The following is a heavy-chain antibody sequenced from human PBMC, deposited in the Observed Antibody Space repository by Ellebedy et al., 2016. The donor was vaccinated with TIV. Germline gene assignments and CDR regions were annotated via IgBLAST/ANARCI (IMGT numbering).Heavy chain of an antibody. J-gene: IGHJ5*02. CDR1: GGSISSSSYY. Sequence: MPSETLSLTCTVSGGSISSSSYYWGWIRQPPGKGLEWIGYVYYSGIANYNPSLKSLLTISVDTSRNQFSLKLNSVTAADPAVYYCARDSDSTGYYSPWGQGILVTVSS. CDR3: ARDSDSTGYYSP. CDR2: VYYSGIA. D-gene: IGHD3-22*01. V-gene: IGHV4-61*01.